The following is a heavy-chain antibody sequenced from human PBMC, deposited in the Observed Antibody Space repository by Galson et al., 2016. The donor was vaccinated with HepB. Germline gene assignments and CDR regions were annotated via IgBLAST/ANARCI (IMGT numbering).Heavy chain of an antibody. J-gene: IGHJ6*02. CDR2: VIPILGVT. V-gene: IGHV1-69*04. D-gene: IGHD2/OR15-2a*01. Sequence: SVKVSCKASGGTFSTYGISWVRQAPGQGLEWMGRVIPILGVTTYAQKFQGRVTITADTSTSTGYMELSRLRFDDTAVFYCARDETFGPGYYYGMDVWGQGTTVTVSS. CDR3: ARDETFGPGYYYGMDV. CDR1: GGTFSTYG.